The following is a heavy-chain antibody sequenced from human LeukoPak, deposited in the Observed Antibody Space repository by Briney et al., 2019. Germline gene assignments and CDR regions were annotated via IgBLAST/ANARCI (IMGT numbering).Heavy chain of an antibody. V-gene: IGHV3-23*01. J-gene: IGHJ4*02. CDR3: ANEIRPNDY. CDR2: ISISGSKT. Sequence: GGSLRLSCAASEFDFSSHAMTWARQAPGKGLEWVSAISISGSKTYYADSVKGRFTISRDNSKNTLYLQMNSLRAEDTAVYYCANEIRPNDYWGQGTQVTVSS. CDR1: EFDFSSHA. D-gene: IGHD4-17*01.